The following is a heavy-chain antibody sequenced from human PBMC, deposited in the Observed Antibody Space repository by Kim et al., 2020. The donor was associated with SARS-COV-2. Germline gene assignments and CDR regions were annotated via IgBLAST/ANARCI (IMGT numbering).Heavy chain of an antibody. CDR3: ARERIVGSTGGAFDI. D-gene: IGHD1-26*01. CDR2: IYNTGST. Sequence: SETLSLTCTVSGGSIGNYYWSWIRQPPGKGMEWIGCIYNTGSTSRNPSLKSRVKISVDTSKNQFSLKLSPVTAADTAVYYCARERIVGSTGGAFDIWGQGTMVTVSS. J-gene: IGHJ3*02. CDR1: GGSIGNYY. V-gene: IGHV4-59*01.